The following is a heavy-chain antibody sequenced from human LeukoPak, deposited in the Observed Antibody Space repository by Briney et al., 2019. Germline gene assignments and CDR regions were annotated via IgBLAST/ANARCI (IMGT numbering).Heavy chain of an antibody. Sequence: NPSETLSLTCTVSGASISSYYWSWIRQPPGKGLEWIGYIYYSGSTNYNPSLKSRVTISVDTSKNQFSLKLSSVTAADTAVYYCAREWDGRYCSGGSCPSGFGYWGQGTLVTVSS. CDR3: AREWDGRYCSGGSCPSGFGY. V-gene: IGHV4-59*01. J-gene: IGHJ4*02. CDR1: GASISSYY. D-gene: IGHD2-15*01. CDR2: IYYSGST.